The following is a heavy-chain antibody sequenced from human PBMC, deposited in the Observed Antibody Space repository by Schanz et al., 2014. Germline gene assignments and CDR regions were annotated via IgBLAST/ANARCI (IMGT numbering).Heavy chain of an antibody. Sequence: QVQLVESGGGVVQPGNSLRLSCAASGFIFSGYAMIWVRQAPGKGLEWVAVITYDGSNKYYADSVKGRLTIAKHNSRHPLYLQMDTLTTDDTAVYYCARTDQQMHGTDYWGQGTLVIVSS. CDR3: ARTDQQMHGTDY. J-gene: IGHJ4*02. D-gene: IGHD2-2*01. CDR1: GFIFSGYA. V-gene: IGHV3-30*04. CDR2: ITYDGSNK.